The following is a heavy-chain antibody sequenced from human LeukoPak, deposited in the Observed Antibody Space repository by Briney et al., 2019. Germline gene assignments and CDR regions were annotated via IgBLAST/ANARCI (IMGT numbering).Heavy chain of an antibody. CDR3: ARDGGYSYGYFDYYYYGMDV. V-gene: IGHV4-59*01. J-gene: IGHJ6*02. D-gene: IGHD5-18*01. Sequence: SETLSLTCTVSGGSISSYYWSWIRQPPGKGLEWIGYIYYSGSTNYNPSLKSRVTISVDTTKNQFSLKLSSVTAADTAVYYCARDGGYSYGYFDYYYYGMDVWGQGTTVTVSS. CDR1: GGSISSYY. CDR2: IYYSGST.